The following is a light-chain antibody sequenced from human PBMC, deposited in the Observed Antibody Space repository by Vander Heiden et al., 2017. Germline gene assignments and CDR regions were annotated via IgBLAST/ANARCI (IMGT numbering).Light chain of an antibody. Sequence: SYVLTQPPSASVTPGQAARITCGGDNIGSKSVHWYQQRPGQAPVVVVYDDSDRPAGIPDRISGYNSGNTATLTISKVEAGDEADYFCQVWDSSSHHVVFGGGTKLTVL. V-gene: IGLV3-21*02. CDR3: QVWDSSSHHVV. CDR1: NIGSKS. CDR2: DDS. J-gene: IGLJ2*01.